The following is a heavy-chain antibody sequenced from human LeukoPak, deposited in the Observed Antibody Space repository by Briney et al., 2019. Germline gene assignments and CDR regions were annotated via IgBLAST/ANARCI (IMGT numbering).Heavy chain of an antibody. D-gene: IGHD1-26*01. CDR2: IYRDGST. CDR1: GFTVSRNY. V-gene: IGHV3-53*01. CDR3: ARGGSYLSAFDI. Sequence: GGSLRLSCAASGFTVSRNYMSWVRQAPGKGLEWVSEIYRDGSTYYAASVKGRFCISRDSSKNTLYLQMNSLRAEDTAVYYCARGGSYLSAFDIWGQGTMVTVSS. J-gene: IGHJ3*02.